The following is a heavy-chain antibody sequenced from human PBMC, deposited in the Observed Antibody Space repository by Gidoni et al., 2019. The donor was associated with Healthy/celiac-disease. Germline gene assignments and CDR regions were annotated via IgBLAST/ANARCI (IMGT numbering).Heavy chain of an antibody. CDR1: GGSISSSSYY. J-gene: IGHJ4*02. V-gene: IGHV4-39*01. CDR2: IYYSGST. Sequence: QLQLQESGPGLVKPSETLSLTCTVPGGSISSSSYYWGWIRQPPGKGLEWIGSIYYSGSTYYNPSLKSRVTISVDTSKNQFSLKLSSVTAADTAVYYCARHSTAAGDYWGQGTLVTVSS. D-gene: IGHD6-13*01. CDR3: ARHSTAAGDY.